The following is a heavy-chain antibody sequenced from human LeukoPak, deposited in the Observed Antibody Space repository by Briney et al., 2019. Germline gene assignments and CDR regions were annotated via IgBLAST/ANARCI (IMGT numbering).Heavy chain of an antibody. V-gene: IGHV3-23*01. CDR1: GFTFSSYA. D-gene: IGHD2-2*02. Sequence: GGSLRLSCAASGFTFSSYAMSWVRQAPGKGLEWVSAIIGSGGSTYYADSVKGRFTISRDNSKNTLYLQMDSLRAEDTAVYYCAKDQCTSTNCYKGDYWGQGTLVTVSS. J-gene: IGHJ4*02. CDR3: AKDQCTSTNCYKGDY. CDR2: IIGSGGST.